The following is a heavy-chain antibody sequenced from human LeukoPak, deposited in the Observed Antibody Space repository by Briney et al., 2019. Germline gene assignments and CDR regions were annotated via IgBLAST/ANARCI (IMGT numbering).Heavy chain of an antibody. V-gene: IGHV5-10-1*01. D-gene: IGHD6-13*01. Sequence: GESLKISCKASGYRFTSYWISWVRQMPGKDLEWMGRIDPSDAYTNYSPSFQGRVTISADNSITTAYLHFSGLRASDSGIYYCALGGISSSWYYWFDPWGQGTLVTVSS. CDR2: IDPSDAYT. J-gene: IGHJ5*02. CDR3: ALGGISSSWYYWFDP. CDR1: GYRFTSYW.